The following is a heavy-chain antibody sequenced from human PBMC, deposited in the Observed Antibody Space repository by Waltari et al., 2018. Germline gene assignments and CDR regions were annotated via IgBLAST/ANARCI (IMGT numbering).Heavy chain of an antibody. D-gene: IGHD6-13*01. CDR1: GFTFSSYA. Sequence: EVQLLESGGGLVQPGGSLRLSCAASGFTFSSYAMSWVRPAPGKGLEWVSGISGSGGSTYYADSVKGRFTISRDNSKNTLYLQMNSLRAEDTAVYYCAKKLISSSFWFDPWGQGTLVTVSS. J-gene: IGHJ5*02. V-gene: IGHV3-23*01. CDR2: ISGSGGST. CDR3: AKKLISSSFWFDP.